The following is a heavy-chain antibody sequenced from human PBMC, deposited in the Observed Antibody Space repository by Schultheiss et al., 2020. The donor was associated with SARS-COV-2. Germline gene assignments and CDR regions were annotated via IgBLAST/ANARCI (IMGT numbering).Heavy chain of an antibody. Sequence: SETLSLTCTVSSGSISSGGYYWSWIRQHPGKGLELIGYIYYSGSTYYNPSLKSRVTISVDTSKNQFSLKLSSVTAADTAVYYCARVAPYYYGLDVWSQGATITVSS. V-gene: IGHV4-31*03. CDR3: ARVAPYYYGLDV. CDR1: SGSISSGGYY. CDR2: IYYSGST. J-gene: IGHJ6*02.